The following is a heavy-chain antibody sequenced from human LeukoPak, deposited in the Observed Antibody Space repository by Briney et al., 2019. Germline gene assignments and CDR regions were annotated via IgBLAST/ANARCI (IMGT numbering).Heavy chain of an antibody. D-gene: IGHD3-3*01. Sequence: GASVTVSCKASGYTFTSYGISWVRQAPGQGLEWMGWISAYNGNTNYAQKLQGRVTMTTDTSTSTAYMELRSLRSDDTAVYYCARDGTIFGVENWFDPWGQGTLVTVSS. J-gene: IGHJ5*02. CDR3: ARDGTIFGVENWFDP. CDR1: GYTFTSYG. CDR2: ISAYNGNT. V-gene: IGHV1-18*01.